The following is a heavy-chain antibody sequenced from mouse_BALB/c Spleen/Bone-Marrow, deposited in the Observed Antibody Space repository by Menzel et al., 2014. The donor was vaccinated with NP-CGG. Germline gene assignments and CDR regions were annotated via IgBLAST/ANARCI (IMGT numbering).Heavy chain of an antibody. J-gene: IGHJ3*01. V-gene: IGHV1S81*02. D-gene: IGHD3-1*01. CDR2: INPSNGGT. CDR1: GYTFTSYY. CDR3: TRGLRAWFAY. Sequence: VQLQQSGAELVKPGASVKLSCKASGYTFTSYYMYWVERRPGQGLEWIGGINPSNGGTNFNEKFKSKATLTVDKSSSTAYMDISRLTSEDSAVYYCTRGLRAWFAYWGQGTLVTVSA.